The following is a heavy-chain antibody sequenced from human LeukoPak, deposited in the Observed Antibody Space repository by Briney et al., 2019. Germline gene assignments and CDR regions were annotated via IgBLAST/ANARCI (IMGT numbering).Heavy chain of an antibody. CDR2: IKQDGSEK. Sequence: PGGSLRLSCAASGFIITTYLMSWSRQAPGKGPESVANIKQDGSEKYYVDSVKGRIIISRDNTKNSLYLQVNSLRAEDTAVYYCARGPAYGYMDVWGKGTTVTVSS. V-gene: IGHV3-7*04. CDR1: GFIITTYL. CDR3: ARGPAYGYMDV. D-gene: IGHD2-21*01. J-gene: IGHJ6*03.